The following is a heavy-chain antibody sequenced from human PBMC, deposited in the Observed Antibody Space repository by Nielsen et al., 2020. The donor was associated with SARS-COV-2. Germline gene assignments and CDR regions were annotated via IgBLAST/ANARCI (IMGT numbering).Heavy chain of an antibody. V-gene: IGHV4-31*03. CDR2: IYYSGST. Sequence: SETLSLTCTVSGGSISSGGYYWSWIRQHPGKGLEWIGYIYYSGSTYYNPSLKSRVTISVDTSKNQFSLKLSSVTAADTAVYYCAREVVVVVAASGLYYYYGMDVWGQGTTVTVSS. CDR1: GGSISSGGYY. D-gene: IGHD2-15*01. J-gene: IGHJ6*02. CDR3: AREVVVVVAASGLYYYYGMDV.